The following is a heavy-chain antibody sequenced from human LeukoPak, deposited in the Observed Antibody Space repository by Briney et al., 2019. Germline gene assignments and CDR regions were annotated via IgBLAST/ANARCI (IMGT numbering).Heavy chain of an antibody. D-gene: IGHD1-1*01. CDR2: ISGSSGST. CDR1: GFTFSDYA. Sequence: GGSLRLSCAVSGFTFSDYAMTWVRQAPGKGLEWVSRISGSSGSTYYADSVKGRFTISRDNSKNTLYLQMMSLRDEDTAVYYCATHFTTMALGFDYWGQGTLVTVSS. CDR3: ATHFTTMALGFDY. V-gene: IGHV3-23*01. J-gene: IGHJ4*02.